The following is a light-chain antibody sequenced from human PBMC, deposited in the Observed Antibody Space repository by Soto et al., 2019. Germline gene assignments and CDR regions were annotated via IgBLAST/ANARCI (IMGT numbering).Light chain of an antibody. V-gene: IGKV3-20*01. CDR2: GAS. J-gene: IGKJ3*01. CDR1: QSVSSSY. Sequence: EIVLTQSPGTLSLSPGERATLSCRASQSVSSSYLAWYQHKPGQAPRLLIYGASSRATGIPDRFSGSGSGTDFPLTISRLEPEDFAVYYCQQYGSSFTFGPGTKVDIK. CDR3: QQYGSSFT.